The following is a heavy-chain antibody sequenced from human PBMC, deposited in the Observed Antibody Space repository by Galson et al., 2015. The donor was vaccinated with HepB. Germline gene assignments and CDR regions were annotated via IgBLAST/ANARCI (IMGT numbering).Heavy chain of an antibody. J-gene: IGHJ6*02. D-gene: IGHD2/OR15-2a*01. Sequence: SLRLSCAAAGFTFSIHGMHWVRPAPGKGLEGVAVIWYDGSNKYCADSVKGRFTISRDNSKNTLYLQMDSLRAEDTAVYYCARGFLPFYYYYGMVVWGQGTSVTVSS. V-gene: IGHV3-33*01. CDR3: ARGFLPFYYYYGMVV. CDR1: GFTFSIHG. CDR2: IWYDGSNK.